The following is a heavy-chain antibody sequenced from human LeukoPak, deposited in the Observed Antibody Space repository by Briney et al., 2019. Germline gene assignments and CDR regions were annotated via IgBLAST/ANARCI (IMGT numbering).Heavy chain of an antibody. CDR3: ARERESGSSWFDP. CDR1: GYSFTKYW. D-gene: IGHD3-10*01. V-gene: IGHV5-51*01. Sequence: GESLKISCKASGYSFTKYWIGCVRQMPGKGLEWMANIYPANSDTRYSASFQGQVTISADTSITTAYLQWSSLTASDTAMYYCARERESGSSWFDPWGQGTLVTVSS. J-gene: IGHJ5*02. CDR2: IYPANSDT.